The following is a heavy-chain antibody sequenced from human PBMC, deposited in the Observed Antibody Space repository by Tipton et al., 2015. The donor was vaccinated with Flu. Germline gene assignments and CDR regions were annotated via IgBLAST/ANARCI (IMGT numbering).Heavy chain of an antibody. CDR2: ISSTSGST. D-gene: IGHD6-19*01. Sequence: SLRLSCAASGFTFSSYAMSWVRQAPGKGLEWVSAISSTSGSTYYADSVKGRFTISRDNSKNTLYLQMSSLRAEDTALYYCAKDRGSGWFAGTDVWGQGTTVIVSS. J-gene: IGHJ6*02. CDR3: AKDRGSGWFAGTDV. V-gene: IGHV3-23*01. CDR1: GFTFSSYA.